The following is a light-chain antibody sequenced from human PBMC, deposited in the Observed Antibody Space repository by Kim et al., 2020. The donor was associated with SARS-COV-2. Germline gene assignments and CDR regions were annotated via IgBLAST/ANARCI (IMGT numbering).Light chain of an antibody. CDR3: QQSYSIPWT. V-gene: IGKV1-39*01. Sequence: DIQMTQSPSSLSASVGDRVTITCRASESISFYLNWYQQKPGKAPKLLIYGASNLQSGVPSRFSGSGSGTDFTLTISSLQLEDFATYYCQQSYSIPWTFGRGTKVDIK. CDR2: GAS. J-gene: IGKJ1*01. CDR1: ESISFY.